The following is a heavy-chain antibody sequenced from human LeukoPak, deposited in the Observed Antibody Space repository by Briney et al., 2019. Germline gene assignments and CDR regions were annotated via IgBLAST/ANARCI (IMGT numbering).Heavy chain of an antibody. Sequence: GGSLRLSCAASGFTFSSYSMNWVRQAPGKGLEWVSSISSSSSYIYYADSVKGRFTISRDNAKNSLYLQMNSLRAEDTAVYYCARGAMGIAAAGSHPWGQGTLVTVSS. CDR3: ARGAMGIAAAGSHP. V-gene: IGHV3-21*01. CDR2: ISSSSSYI. J-gene: IGHJ5*02. D-gene: IGHD6-13*01. CDR1: GFTFSSYS.